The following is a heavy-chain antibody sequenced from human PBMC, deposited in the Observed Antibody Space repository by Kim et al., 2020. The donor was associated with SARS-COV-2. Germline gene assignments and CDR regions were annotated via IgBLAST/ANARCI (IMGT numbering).Heavy chain of an antibody. CDR3: ATGGLLHDY. D-gene: IGHD3-22*01. V-gene: IGHV1-69*01. Sequence: GTANYAQKFQGRVTITADESTSTAYMELSSLRSEDTAVYYCATGGLLHDYWGQGTLVTVSS. CDR2: GTA. J-gene: IGHJ4*02.